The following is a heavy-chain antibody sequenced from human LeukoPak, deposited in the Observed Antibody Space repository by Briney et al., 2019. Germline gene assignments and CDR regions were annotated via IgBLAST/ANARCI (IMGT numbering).Heavy chain of an antibody. V-gene: IGHV3-23*01. CDR2: INGAGDST. CDR1: GFTFRSYT. J-gene: IGHJ6*02. CDR3: VRDQSVTNYYYGMDV. Sequence: GGSLRLSCAASGFTFRSYTMSWVRQAPGKGLEWVSVINGAGDSTNYVDSVKGRFTISRDNSENTLYLQMNSLRAEDTAVYYCVRDQSVTNYYYGMDVWGQGTTVTVSS. D-gene: IGHD4-17*01.